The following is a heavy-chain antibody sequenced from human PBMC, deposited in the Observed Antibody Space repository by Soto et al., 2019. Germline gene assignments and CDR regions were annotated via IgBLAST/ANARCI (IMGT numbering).Heavy chain of an antibody. V-gene: IGHV4-59*01. J-gene: IGHJ5*02. CDR3: ARVIVPAENWFDP. Sequence: SETLSLTCTVSGGSISSYYWSWIRQPPGKGLEWIGYIYYSGSTNYNPSLKSRVTISVDTSKNQFSLKLSSVTAADTAVYYCARVIVPAENWFDPWGQGXLVTVYS. CDR1: GGSISSYY. CDR2: IYYSGST. D-gene: IGHD1-26*01.